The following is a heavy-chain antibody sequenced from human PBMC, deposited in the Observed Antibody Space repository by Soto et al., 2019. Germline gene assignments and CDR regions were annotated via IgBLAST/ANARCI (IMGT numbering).Heavy chain of an antibody. Sequence: GASVKVSCKASGYTFSSYSMQCVRQAPGQRLEWMGWINAGNGNTKYSQKFQGRVTITSDSSASTAYMELSSLKSEDTAAYYCARLSSTWPYYYGMDVWGQGATVTVSS. V-gene: IGHV1-3*01. CDR2: INAGNGNT. J-gene: IGHJ6*02. D-gene: IGHD6-13*01. CDR1: GYTFSSYS. CDR3: ARLSSTWPYYYGMDV.